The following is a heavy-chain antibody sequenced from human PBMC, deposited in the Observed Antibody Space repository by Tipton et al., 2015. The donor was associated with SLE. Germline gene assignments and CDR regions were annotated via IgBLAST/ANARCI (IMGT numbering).Heavy chain of an antibody. CDR2: IKQDGSEK. J-gene: IGHJ4*02. D-gene: IGHD3-10*01. CDR1: GFTFSSYW. CDR3: ARDANVLLWFGGSYFDY. Sequence: SLRLSCAASGFTFSSYWMSWVRQAPGKGLEWVANIKQDGSEKYYVDSVKGRFTISRDNAKNSLYLQMNSLRAEATAVYYCARDANVLLWFGGSYFDYWGQGTLVTVSS. V-gene: IGHV3-7*01.